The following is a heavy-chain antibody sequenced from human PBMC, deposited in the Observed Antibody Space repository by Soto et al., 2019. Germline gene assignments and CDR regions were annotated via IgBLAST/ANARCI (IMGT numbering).Heavy chain of an antibody. Sequence: QVQLVQSGAEVKKPGSSVKVSCKASGGTFSSYTISWVRQAPGQGLEWMGRIIPILGIANYAQKFQGRVTITADKSTRTAYVEMRSPRSEDAAVYYCARGEPGAGTPGPYYFDYWGQGTVVTVSS. CDR2: IIPILGIA. J-gene: IGHJ4*02. CDR3: ARGEPGAGTPGPYYFDY. D-gene: IGHD1-26*01. CDR1: GGTFSSYT. V-gene: IGHV1-69*02.